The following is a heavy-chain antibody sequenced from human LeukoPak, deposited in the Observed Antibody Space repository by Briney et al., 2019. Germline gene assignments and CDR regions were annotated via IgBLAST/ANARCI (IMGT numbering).Heavy chain of an antibody. J-gene: IGHJ5*02. V-gene: IGHV3-30*03. CDR2: ISYDGSNK. D-gene: IGHD4-23*01. CDR1: GFTFSSYG. CDR3: ARFDYGGNSDQ. Sequence: GGSLRLSCAASGFTFSSYGMHWVRQAPGKGLEWVAVISYDGSNKYYADSVKGRFTISRDDAKNSLYLQMNSLRVEDTAIYYCARFDYGGNSDQWGQGTLVTVSS.